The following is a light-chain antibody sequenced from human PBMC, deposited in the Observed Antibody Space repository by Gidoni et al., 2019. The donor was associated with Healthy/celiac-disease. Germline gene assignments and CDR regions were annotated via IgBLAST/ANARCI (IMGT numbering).Light chain of an antibody. J-gene: IGKJ4*01. CDR2: DAS. CDR3: QQRSNWHLT. V-gene: IGKV3-11*01. Sequence: ELVLTQSPATLSLSPGERATLSCRSSQSVSSYLAWYQQKPGQAPRLLIYDASNRATGIPARFSGSGSGTDFTLTISSLEPEDLAVYYCQQRSNWHLTFGGGTKVEIK. CDR1: QSVSSY.